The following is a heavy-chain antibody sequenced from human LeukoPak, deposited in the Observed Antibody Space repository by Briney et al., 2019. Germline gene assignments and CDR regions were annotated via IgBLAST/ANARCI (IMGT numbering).Heavy chain of an antibody. D-gene: IGHD3-9*01. Sequence: SETLSLTCTVSGGSISSSSYYWGWIRQPPGKGLEWIGSIYYSGSTYYNPSLKSRVTISVDTSKNQFSLKLSSVTAADTAVYYCARGSRDYDILTGGYNYWGQGTLVTVSS. CDR3: ARGSRDYDILTGGYNY. CDR1: GGSISSSSYY. V-gene: IGHV4-39*07. J-gene: IGHJ4*02. CDR2: IYYSGST.